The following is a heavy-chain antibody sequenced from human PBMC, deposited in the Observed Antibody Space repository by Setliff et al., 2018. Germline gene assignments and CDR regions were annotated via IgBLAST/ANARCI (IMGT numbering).Heavy chain of an antibody. D-gene: IGHD2-15*01. CDR2: IRYDGSSK. CDR1: GFTFYNYA. V-gene: IGHV3-30*02. CDR3: ARFACSGGSCYLSSSDY. J-gene: IGHJ4*02. Sequence: GGSLRLSCAASGFTFYNYAMHWVRQAPGKGLEWVAVIRYDGSSKYYGDSVKGRFTISRDNSKNTLYLQMNSLRAEDTAVYYCARFACSGGSCYLSSSDYWGQGTLVTVSS.